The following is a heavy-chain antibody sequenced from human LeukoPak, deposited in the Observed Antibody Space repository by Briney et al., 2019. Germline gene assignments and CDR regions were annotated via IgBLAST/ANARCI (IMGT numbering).Heavy chain of an antibody. CDR1: GYIISSGYF. CDR3: VRLDYGDSYYFDY. CDR2: VYHDGTT. Sequence: SETLSLTCTVSGYIISSGYFWGWFRQPPGKGLEWIGSVYHDGTTRYNPSLRSRVTLSADTSKNHLSLKLNSVTAADTAVYYCVRLDYGDSYYFDYWGQGTLVTVSS. V-gene: IGHV4-38-2*02. J-gene: IGHJ4*02. D-gene: IGHD4-17*01.